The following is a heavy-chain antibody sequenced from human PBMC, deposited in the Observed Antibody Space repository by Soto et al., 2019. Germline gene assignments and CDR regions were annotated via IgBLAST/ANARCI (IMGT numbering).Heavy chain of an antibody. CDR2: ISSSSSYI. J-gene: IGHJ6*02. D-gene: IGHD3-10*01. CDR3: ARDRGLGISYYYYGMDV. CDR1: GFTFSSYS. Sequence: PGGSLRLSCAASGFTFSSYSMNWVRQAPGKGLEWVSSISSSSSYIYYADSVKGRFTISRDNAKNSLYLQMNSLRAEDTAVYYCARDRGLGISYYYYGMDVWGQGTTVTVSS. V-gene: IGHV3-21*01.